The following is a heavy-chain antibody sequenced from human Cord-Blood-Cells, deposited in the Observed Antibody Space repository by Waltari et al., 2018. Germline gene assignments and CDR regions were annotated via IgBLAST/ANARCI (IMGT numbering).Heavy chain of an antibody. D-gene: IGHD6-13*01. J-gene: IGHJ3*02. Sequence: QVQLVQSGAEVKKPGASVKVSCTASGYTFTGYYMPWVRQAPGQGLEWMGWINPNSGGTNYAQKFQGWVTMTRDTSISTAYMELSRLRSDDTAVYYCARRGAAAGTFAFDIWGQGTMVTVSS. CDR3: ARRGAAAGTFAFDI. V-gene: IGHV1-2*04. CDR2: INPNSGGT. CDR1: GYTFTGYY.